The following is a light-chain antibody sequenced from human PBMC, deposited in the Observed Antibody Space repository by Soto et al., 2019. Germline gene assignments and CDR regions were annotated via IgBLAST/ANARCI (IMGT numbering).Light chain of an antibody. CDR3: SSYAGSNNDYV. Sequence: QSVLTQPASVSGSPGQSITISCIGTSSDVGNYELVSWYQQLPGKAPKLMIYEVSKRPSGVPDRFSGSKSGNTASLTVSGLQAEDEADYYCSSYAGSNNDYVFGTGTKLTVL. CDR2: EVS. J-gene: IGLJ1*01. CDR1: SSDVGNYEL. V-gene: IGLV2-14*02.